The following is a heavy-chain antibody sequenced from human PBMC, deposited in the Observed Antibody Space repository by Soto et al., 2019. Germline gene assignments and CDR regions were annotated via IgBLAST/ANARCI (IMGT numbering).Heavy chain of an antibody. CDR1: GGSISRGGYY. V-gene: IGHV4-31*03. CDR2: IYYSGST. D-gene: IGHD6-13*01. J-gene: IGHJ4*02. Sequence: SETLSLTCTVSGGSISRGGYYWSWIRQHPGKGLEWIGYIYYSGSTYYNPSLKSRVTISVDTSKNQFSLKLSSVTAADTAVYYCARDPSPGIAAAGNYFDYWGQGTLVTVSS. CDR3: ARDPSPGIAAAGNYFDY.